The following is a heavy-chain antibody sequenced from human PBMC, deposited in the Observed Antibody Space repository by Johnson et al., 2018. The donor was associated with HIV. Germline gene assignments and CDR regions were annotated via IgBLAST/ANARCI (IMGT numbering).Heavy chain of an antibody. Sequence: QVQLVESGGGLVQPGGSLRLSCAASGFTVTTKYMSWVRQAPGKGLEWVAVMWYDGSNKYYADSVKGRFTISRDNSKNTVYLEMNSLRAEDTALYYCAKDMAARTFDAFDIWGQGTMVTVSS. J-gene: IGHJ3*02. CDR1: GFTVTTKY. CDR3: AKDMAARTFDAFDI. CDR2: MWYDGSNK. V-gene: IGHV3-30*02. D-gene: IGHD6-6*01.